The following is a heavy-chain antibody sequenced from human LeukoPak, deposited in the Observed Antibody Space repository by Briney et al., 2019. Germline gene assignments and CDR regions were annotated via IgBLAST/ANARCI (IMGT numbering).Heavy chain of an antibody. Sequence: PSETLSLTCAVYGGSFSGYYWSWIRQPPGKGLEWIGEINHSGSTNYNPSLKSRVTISVDTSKNQFSLKLSSVTAADTAVYYCTRPGYYDSSGSPGYWGQGTLVTVSS. CDR1: GGSFSGYY. V-gene: IGHV4-34*01. J-gene: IGHJ4*02. CDR2: INHSGST. D-gene: IGHD3-22*01. CDR3: TRPGYYDSSGSPGY.